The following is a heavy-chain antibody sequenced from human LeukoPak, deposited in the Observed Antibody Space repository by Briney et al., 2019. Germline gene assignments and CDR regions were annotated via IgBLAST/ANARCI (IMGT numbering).Heavy chain of an antibody. V-gene: IGHV3-48*04. CDR2: ISSSSSAI. Sequence: GGSLRLSCAASGFTFNTYSMNWVRQAPGKGLEWVSYISSSSSAIYYADSVKGRFTISRDNAKNSLYLQMNNLRADDTAVYYCASGGKQTNWGNYWGQGTLVTVSS. CDR1: GFTFNTYS. CDR3: ASGGKQTNWGNY. J-gene: IGHJ4*02. D-gene: IGHD7-27*01.